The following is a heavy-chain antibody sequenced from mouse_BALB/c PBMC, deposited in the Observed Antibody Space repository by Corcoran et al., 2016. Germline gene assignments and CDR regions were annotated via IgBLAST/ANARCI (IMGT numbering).Heavy chain of an antibody. V-gene: IGHV1-19*01. J-gene: IGHJ2*01. CDR3: AREGLTTVVARFDY. D-gene: IGHD1-1*01. CDR2: VNPYKGGT. CDR1: GYTFTDYY. Sequence: EVQLQQSGPELVKPGASVKMSCKASGYTFTDYYMDWVKQSHGERFEWIGRVNPYKGGTSYNQKFKGKATLTVDKSSSTAYMELNSLTSEDSAVYYCAREGLTTVVARFDYWGQGTTLTVSS.